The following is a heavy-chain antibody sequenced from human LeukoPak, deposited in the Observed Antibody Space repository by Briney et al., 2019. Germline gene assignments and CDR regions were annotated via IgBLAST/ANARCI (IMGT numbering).Heavy chain of an antibody. CDR3: ASIVIVRATSYSFDY. V-gene: IGHV1-69*06. CDR1: GGTFTNYA. Sequence: SVTVSYKASGGTFTNYAISWVRQAPGQGREGMGGIIPIFGTANYTQKFQGRVTITPDKSTTTAYLELSSLRSDDTAVYYCASIVIVRATSYSFDYWGQGTLVTVSS. D-gene: IGHD1-26*01. CDR2: IIPIFGTA. J-gene: IGHJ4*02.